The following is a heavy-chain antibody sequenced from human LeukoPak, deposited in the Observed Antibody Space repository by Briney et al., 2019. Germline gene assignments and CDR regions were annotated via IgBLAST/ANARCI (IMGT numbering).Heavy chain of an antibody. D-gene: IGHD1-26*01. Sequence: PGASVKVSCKASGYTFTGYYMHWVRQAPGQGREWMGWINPNSGGTNYAQKFQGRVTMTRDTSISTAYMELSRLRSDDTAVYYCARDPVGRSGSPDYWGQGTLVTVSS. CDR3: ARDPVGRSGSPDY. CDR2: INPNSGGT. CDR1: GYTFTGYY. J-gene: IGHJ4*02. V-gene: IGHV1-2*02.